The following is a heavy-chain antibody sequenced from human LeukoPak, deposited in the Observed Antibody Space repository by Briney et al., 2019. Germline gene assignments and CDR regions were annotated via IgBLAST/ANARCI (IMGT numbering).Heavy chain of an antibody. CDR2: IYHSGST. J-gene: IGHJ4*02. D-gene: IGHD3-10*01. CDR3: ARDWGARDGSGSYYNGAIDY. CDR1: GYSISSGYY. V-gene: IGHV4-38-2*02. Sequence: PSETLSLTCAVSGYSISSGYYWGWIRQPPGEGLEWIGSIYHSGSTYYNPSLKSRVTISVDTSKNQFSLKLSSVTAADTAVYYCARDWGARDGSGSYYNGAIDYWGQGTLVTVSS.